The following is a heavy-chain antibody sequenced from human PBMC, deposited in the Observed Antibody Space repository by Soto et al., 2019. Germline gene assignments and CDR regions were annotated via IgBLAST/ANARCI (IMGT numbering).Heavy chain of an antibody. CDR2: IYYSGST. Sequence: SETLSLTCTVSGGSISSGDYYWSWIRQPPGKGLEWIGYIYYSGSTYYNPSLKSRVTISVDTSKNQFSLKLSSVTAADTAVYYCAREEVAGSKWFDPWGKGTMVTVSS. D-gene: IGHD6-19*01. J-gene: IGHJ5*02. CDR1: GGSISSGDYY. CDR3: AREEVAGSKWFDP. V-gene: IGHV4-30-4*01.